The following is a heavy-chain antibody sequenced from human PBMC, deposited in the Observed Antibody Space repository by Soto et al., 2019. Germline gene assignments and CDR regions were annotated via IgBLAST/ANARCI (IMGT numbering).Heavy chain of an antibody. Sequence: SETLSLTCAVYGGSFSGYYWTWIRQPPGTGLEWIGEINHSGSTNYNPSLKSRVTISVDTSKNQFSLKLSSVTAADTAIYYCASDVIVLWFGKAHPNWSGPWGQGTLVTVSS. J-gene: IGHJ5*02. CDR1: GGSFSGYY. CDR3: ASDVIVLWFGKAHPNWSGP. CDR2: INHSGST. D-gene: IGHD3-10*01. V-gene: IGHV4-34*01.